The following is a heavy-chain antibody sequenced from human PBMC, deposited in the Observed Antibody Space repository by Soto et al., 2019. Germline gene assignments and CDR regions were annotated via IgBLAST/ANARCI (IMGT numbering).Heavy chain of an antibody. V-gene: IGHV4-59*01. J-gene: IGHJ3*01. CDR3: ARSGSKYVDNAIDV. D-gene: IGHD5-12*01. CDR2: IYYIGPT. Sequence: SETLSLTCTVSPGSISGYYWNCIRQPPGKGLDYIGHIYYIGPTNYNPSLKCRATISVDTSNNQFSLKLTSVTAASTAVYFCARSGSKYVDNAIDVWDQGTMVTVSS. CDR1: PGSISGYY.